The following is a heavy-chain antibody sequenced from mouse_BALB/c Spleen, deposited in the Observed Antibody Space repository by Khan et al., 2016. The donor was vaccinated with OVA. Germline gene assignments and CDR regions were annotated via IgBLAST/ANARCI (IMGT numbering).Heavy chain of an antibody. CDR1: GYIFTSYW. D-gene: IGHD3-2*02. J-gene: IGHJ2*01. CDR3: AREEALYYFDD. Sequence: QVQLKQSGAELVRPGASVKLSCKTSGYIFTSYWIHWVKQRSGQGLEWFARIYPGTDNTYYNEKLKDKVTLTADKSSSTVYMQLSSLKSEDSAVYFCAREEALYYFDDGGQGTTLTGTS. CDR2: IYPGTDNT. V-gene: IGHV1-76*01.